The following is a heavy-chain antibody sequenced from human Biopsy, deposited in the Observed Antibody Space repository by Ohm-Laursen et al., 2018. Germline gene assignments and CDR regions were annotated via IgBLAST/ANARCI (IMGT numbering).Heavy chain of an antibody. CDR1: GVTVSSYG. J-gene: IGHJ6*02. CDR2: ISGYNGNT. V-gene: IGHV1-18*01. D-gene: IGHD3-10*01. Sequence: ASVKVSCKASGVTVSSYGISWVRLAPGQGPEWMGWISGYNGNTNYPQSLQGRVTLTTDASSSTAYMELRGLRSDDTAVYYCARDRHHAAGSYAGMDVWGQGTTVTVSS. CDR3: ARDRHHAAGSYAGMDV.